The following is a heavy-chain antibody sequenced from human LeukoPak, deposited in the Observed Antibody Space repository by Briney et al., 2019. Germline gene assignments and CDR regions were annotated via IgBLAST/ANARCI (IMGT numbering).Heavy chain of an antibody. CDR2: IYPSGST. D-gene: IGHD2-15*01. J-gene: IGHJ4*02. CDR1: GGSISSYY. CDR3: ARTSPRAATFDS. V-gene: IGHV4-4*07. Sequence: SETLSLTCPVSGGSISSYYWSWIRQPAGKGLEWIGRIYPSGSTNYNPSLKSRVTMSVDTSKNQFSLKLSSVTAADTAVYYCARTSPRAATFDSWGQGTLVTVSS.